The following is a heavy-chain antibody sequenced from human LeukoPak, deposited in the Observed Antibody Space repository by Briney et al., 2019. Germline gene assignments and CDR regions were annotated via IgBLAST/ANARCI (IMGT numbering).Heavy chain of an antibody. CDR1: GITVSNYG. CDR3: AKTSSSSANYMDV. D-gene: IGHD6-6*01. Sequence: PGGSLRLSCAVSGITVSNYGMSWVRQAPGKGLEWVAGISGSGGGTNYADSVKGRFTISRDNSKNTLYLQMNSLRAEDTAVYYCAKTSSSSANYMDVWGKGTTVTVSS. J-gene: IGHJ6*03. CDR2: ISGSGGGT. V-gene: IGHV3-23*01.